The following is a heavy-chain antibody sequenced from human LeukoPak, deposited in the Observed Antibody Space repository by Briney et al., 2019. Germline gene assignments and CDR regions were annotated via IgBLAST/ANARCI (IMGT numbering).Heavy chain of an antibody. CDR3: ARGGDSSAYYLLDAFDI. V-gene: IGHV4-34*01. Sequence: PSETLSLTCADYGVSFSGYYWSWIRQPPGKGLEWIGEINHSGSTNYNPSLKSRVTISVDTSKNQFSLKLSSVTAADTAVYYCARGGDSSAYYLLDAFDIWGQGTMVTVSS. CDR2: INHSGST. J-gene: IGHJ3*02. CDR1: GVSFSGYY. D-gene: IGHD3-22*01.